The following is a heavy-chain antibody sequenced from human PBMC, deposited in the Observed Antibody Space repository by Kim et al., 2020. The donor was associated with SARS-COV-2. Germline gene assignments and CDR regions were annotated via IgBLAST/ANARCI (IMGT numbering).Heavy chain of an antibody. CDR3: AREVITLIVVVTIPYYYYGMEV. D-gene: IGHD3-22*01. CDR2: IYYSGST. CDR1: GGSISSSSYY. J-gene: IGHJ6*02. V-gene: IGHV4-39*07. Sequence: SETLSLTCTVSGGSISSSSYYWGRHRQPPGKGLEWIGSIYYSGSTYYNPFLKSRVIISVDTSKNQFSRKLSSVTAEDTAVYYCAREVITLIVVVTIPYYYYGMEVWGQGTTVTVSS.